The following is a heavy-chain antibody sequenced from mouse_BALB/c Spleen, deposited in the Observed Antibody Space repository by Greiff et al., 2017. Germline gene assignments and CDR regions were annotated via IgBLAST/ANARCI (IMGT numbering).Heavy chain of an antibody. CDR2: IYPGDGDT. CDR1: GYAFSSSW. J-gene: IGHJ2*01. V-gene: IGHV1-82*01. CDR3: ARWGYFDY. Sequence: QVQLQQSGPELVKPGASVKISCKASGYAFSSSWMNWVKQRPGQGLEWIGRIYPGDGDTNYNGKFKGKATLTADKSSSTAYMQLSSLTSVDSAVYFCARWGYFDYWGQGTTLTVSS.